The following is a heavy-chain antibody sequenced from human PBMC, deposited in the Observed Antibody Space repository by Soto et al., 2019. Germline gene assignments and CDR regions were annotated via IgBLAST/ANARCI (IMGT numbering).Heavy chain of an antibody. Sequence: QLQLQESGPGLVKPSETLSLTCSVSDDSINSGKYYWGWIRQPPGKGLEWIGSIYYRGNAYYNPSLTTRVNIPLDKSRSQCSLKLNSVTAADSAVYFCARLEGLATISYYFDFWGPGALVTVAS. CDR3: ARLEGLATISYYFDF. D-gene: IGHD3-9*01. J-gene: IGHJ4*02. CDR1: DDSINSGKYY. CDR2: IYYRGNA. V-gene: IGHV4-39*01.